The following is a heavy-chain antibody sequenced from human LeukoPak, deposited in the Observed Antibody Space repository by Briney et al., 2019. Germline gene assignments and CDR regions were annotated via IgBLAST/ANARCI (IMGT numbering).Heavy chain of an antibody. CDR1: GYTSTGYY. CDR3: ARSYCGGDCYSVIFDY. D-gene: IGHD2-21*02. J-gene: IGHJ4*02. Sequence: ASVKVSCKASGYTSTGYYMHWVRQAPGQGLEWMGWINPNSGGTNYAQKFQGRVTMTMDTSISTAYMELSRLRSDDTAVYYCARSYCGGDCYSVIFDYWGQGTLVTVSS. V-gene: IGHV1-2*02. CDR2: INPNSGGT.